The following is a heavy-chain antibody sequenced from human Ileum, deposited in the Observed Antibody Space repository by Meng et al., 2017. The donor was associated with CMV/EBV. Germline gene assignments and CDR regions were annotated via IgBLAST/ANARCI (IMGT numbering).Heavy chain of an antibody. CDR3: ASGGTWPTSFDP. CDR2: ISHSGST. V-gene: IGHV4-34*01. J-gene: IGHJ5*02. Sequence: LTCAGDGGAFSNYFWSWIRQPRGKGLERIGEISHSGSTNYNPSLESRVTISIDTSKNQFSLRLSSVTAADTAVYYWASGGTWPTSFDPWGQGTLVTVSS. CDR1: GGAFSNYF.